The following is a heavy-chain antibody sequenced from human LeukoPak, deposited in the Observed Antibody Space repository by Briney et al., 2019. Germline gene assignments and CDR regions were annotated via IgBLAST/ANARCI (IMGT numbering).Heavy chain of an antibody. V-gene: IGHV3-48*04. D-gene: IGHD6-19*01. CDR2: ISSSSTTI. CDR1: GFTFSSYS. CDR3: ARDSSSGWYFDY. Sequence: GGSLRLSCAASGFTFSSYSMNWVRQAPGKGLEWVSSISSSSTTIYYTDSVKGRFTISRDNAKNSLFLQMNSLRVEDTAVYYCARDSSSGWYFDYWGQGTLVTVSS. J-gene: IGHJ4*02.